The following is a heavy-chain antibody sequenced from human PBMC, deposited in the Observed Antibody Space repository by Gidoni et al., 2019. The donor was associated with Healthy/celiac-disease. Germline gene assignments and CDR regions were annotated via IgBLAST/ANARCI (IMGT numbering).Heavy chain of an antibody. CDR3: AKPVAAAGTAAFDI. V-gene: IGHV3-23*01. CDR1: GSTFSSYA. CDR2: ISGSGGST. J-gene: IGHJ3*02. Sequence: EVQLLESGGGLVQPGGSRRLSCAASGSTFSSYAMSWVCQAPGKGLEWVSAISGSGGSTYYADSVKGRFTISRDNSKNTLYLQMNSLRAEDTAVYYCAKPVAAAGTAAFDIWGQGTMVTVSS. D-gene: IGHD6-13*01.